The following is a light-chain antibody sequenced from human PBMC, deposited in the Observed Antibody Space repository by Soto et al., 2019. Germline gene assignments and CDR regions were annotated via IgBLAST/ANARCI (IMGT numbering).Light chain of an antibody. Sequence: QSVLTQPPSVSGAPGQRVTISCTGSSSNIGAGYDVHWYQQLPGTAPKLLIYGNNNRPSGVPDRFSASKSGTSASLAITGLQTEDEADYYCQSYDNTLSGLVIFGGGTKLPVL. CDR3: QSYDNTLSGLVI. V-gene: IGLV1-40*01. J-gene: IGLJ2*01. CDR1: SSNIGAGYD. CDR2: GNN.